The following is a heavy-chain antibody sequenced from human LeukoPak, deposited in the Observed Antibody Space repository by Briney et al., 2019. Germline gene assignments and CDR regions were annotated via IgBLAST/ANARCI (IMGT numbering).Heavy chain of an antibody. V-gene: IGHV4-39*01. CDR2: IYYSESP. CDR1: GGSISSISYY. CDR3: ARHVGFITMVRGVINNNWFDP. J-gene: IGHJ5*02. D-gene: IGHD3-10*01. Sequence: SETLSLTCTVSGGSISSISYYWGWVRQPPGKGREWIGSIYYSESPHYNPSLKSRVTISVHTSKKQFSLKLSYVTAADTAVYYCARHVGFITMVRGVINNNWFDPWGQGTLVTVSS.